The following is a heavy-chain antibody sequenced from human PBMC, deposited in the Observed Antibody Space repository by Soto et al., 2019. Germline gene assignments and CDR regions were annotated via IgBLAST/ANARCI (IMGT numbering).Heavy chain of an antibody. CDR1: AGSISSSSYF. D-gene: IGHD3-22*01. Sequence: QLQLQESGPGLVKPSETLSLTCTVSAGSISSSSYFSCWIRQPPGKGLEWIGTIDYRGSTSYNPSLKSRVTISVDTSKNQFSLTLSSVTAADTAVYYCATRLYHSRGYYYVPYWGQGTLVTVSS. J-gene: IGHJ4*02. V-gene: IGHV4-39*01. CDR2: IDYRGST. CDR3: ATRLYHSRGYYYVPY.